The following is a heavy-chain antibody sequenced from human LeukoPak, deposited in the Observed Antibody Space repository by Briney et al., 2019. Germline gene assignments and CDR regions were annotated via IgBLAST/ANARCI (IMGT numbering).Heavy chain of an antibody. J-gene: IGHJ4*02. CDR3: AKPMVTTISFPFDY. V-gene: IGHV3-23*01. CDR2: ISGSGGST. CDR1: GFTFSSYA. D-gene: IGHD5-12*01. Sequence: GGSLRLSCAASGFTFSSYAMSWVRQAPGRGLEWVSTISGSGGSTYYADSVKDRFTISRDNSENTLYLQMISLTAEDTAVYYCAKPMVTTISFPFDYWGQGALVTVSS.